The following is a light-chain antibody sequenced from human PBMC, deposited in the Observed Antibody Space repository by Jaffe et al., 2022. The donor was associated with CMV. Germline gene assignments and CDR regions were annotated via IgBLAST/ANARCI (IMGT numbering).Light chain of an antibody. CDR3: QQYDNLPLT. J-gene: IGKJ4*01. V-gene: IGKV1-33*01. CDR2: DAS. Sequence: DIHMTQSPSSLSASVGDRVTISCQASQDIRNYLNWYQQRPGKAPKLLIYDASNLETGVPSRFSGSGSVTDFSLTISSLQPEDIATYYCQQYDNLPLTFGGGTKVEIK. CDR1: QDIRNY.